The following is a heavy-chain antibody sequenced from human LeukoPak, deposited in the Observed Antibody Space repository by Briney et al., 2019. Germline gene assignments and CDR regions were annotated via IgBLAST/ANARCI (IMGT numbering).Heavy chain of an antibody. D-gene: IGHD4-17*01. CDR2: ISFDGNNE. J-gene: IGHJ4*02. V-gene: IGHV3-30-3*01. CDR3: ARALSDYGDFYFDC. Sequence: GGSLRLSCAASGFTFSNYAMHWVRQAPGKGLEWLAVISFDGNNEYYADSVKGRFTISRDNAKNSLFLQMNSLRDEDTAVYYCARALSDYGDFYFDCWGPGTLVSVSS. CDR1: GFTFSNYA.